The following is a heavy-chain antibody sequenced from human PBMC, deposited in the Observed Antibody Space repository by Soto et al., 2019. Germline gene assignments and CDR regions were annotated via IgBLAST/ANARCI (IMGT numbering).Heavy chain of an antibody. V-gene: IGHV3-21*01. CDR1: GFIFSSYS. J-gene: IGHJ4*02. CDR3: AREVDFGFDY. Sequence: PGGSLRLSCAASGFIFSSYSMNWFRQAPGKGLEWISSMSSRSDYIYYADSLKGRFTISRDNAKNSLYLQMNSLRADDTAVYYCAREVDFGFDYWGQGTPVTVSS. D-gene: IGHD5-12*01. CDR2: MSSRSDYI.